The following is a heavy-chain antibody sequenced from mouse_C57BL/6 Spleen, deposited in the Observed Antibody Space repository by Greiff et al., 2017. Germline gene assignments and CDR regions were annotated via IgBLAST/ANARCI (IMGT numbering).Heavy chain of an antibody. Sequence: QVQLQQSGAELVKPGASVKISCKASGYAFSSYWMNWVKQRPGKGLEWIGQIYPGDGDTNYNGKVKGKATLTADTSSSTAYMQLSSLTSEDSAVFFCARGGYDVPFGYWGQGTTLTVAS. CDR1: GYAFSSYW. CDR3: ARGGYDVPFGY. CDR2: IYPGDGDT. J-gene: IGHJ2*01. V-gene: IGHV1-80*01. D-gene: IGHD2-2*01.